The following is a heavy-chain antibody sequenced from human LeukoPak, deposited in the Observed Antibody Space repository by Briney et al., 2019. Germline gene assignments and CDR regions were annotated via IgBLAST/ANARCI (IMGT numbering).Heavy chain of an antibody. D-gene: IGHD3-10*01. CDR2: IYTSGST. CDR1: GGSISSGSYY. CDR3: ARAELGGGYGMDV. J-gene: IGHJ6*02. V-gene: IGHV4-61*02. Sequence: PSETLSLTCTVSGGSISSGSYYWSWIRQPAGKGLEWIGRIYTSGSTNYNPSLKSRVTISVDTSKNQFSLKLRSVTAADTAVYYCARAELGGGYGMDVWGRGTTVTVSS.